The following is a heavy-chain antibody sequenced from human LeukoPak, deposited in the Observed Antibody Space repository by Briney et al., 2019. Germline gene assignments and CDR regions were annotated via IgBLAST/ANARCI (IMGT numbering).Heavy chain of an antibody. D-gene: IGHD4-17*01. CDR1: GGSISSSSHY. CDR3: ARHSSVTTFVFDY. Sequence: SETLSLTCTVSGGSISSSSHYWGWIRPPPGKGLEWIGSIYYSGATYYNPSLKSRVTISVDTSKNQFSPKLSSVTAADTAVYHCARHSSVTTFVFDYWGQGTPVTVSS. J-gene: IGHJ4*02. V-gene: IGHV4-39*01. CDR2: IYYSGAT.